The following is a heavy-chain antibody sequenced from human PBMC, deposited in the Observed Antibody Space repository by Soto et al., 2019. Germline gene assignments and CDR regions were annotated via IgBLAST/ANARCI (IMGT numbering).Heavy chain of an antibody. Sequence: GGSLRLSCAASGFTFSSYGMHWVRQAPGKGLEWVAVISYDGSNKYYADSVKGRFTISRDNSKNTLYLQMNSLRAEDTAVYYCAKGTYGDYVGPPFDYWGQGTLVTVSS. D-gene: IGHD4-17*01. J-gene: IGHJ4*02. CDR3: AKGTYGDYVGPPFDY. V-gene: IGHV3-30*18. CDR1: GFTFSSYG. CDR2: ISYDGSNK.